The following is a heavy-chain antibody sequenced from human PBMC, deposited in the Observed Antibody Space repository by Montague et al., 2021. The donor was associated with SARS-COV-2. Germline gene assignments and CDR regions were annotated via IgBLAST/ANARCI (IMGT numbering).Heavy chain of an antibody. Sequence: SETLPLTCAVYGGSFSGYYWSWIRQPPGKGLEWIGEINHSGSANYNPSLKSRVTISVDTSKNQFSLKLSSVTAADTAVYYCARVRYYGSGTSLGMDVWGQGTTVTVSS. CDR1: GGSFSGYY. CDR3: ARVRYYGSGTSLGMDV. CDR2: INHSGSA. V-gene: IGHV4-34*01. J-gene: IGHJ6*02. D-gene: IGHD3-10*01.